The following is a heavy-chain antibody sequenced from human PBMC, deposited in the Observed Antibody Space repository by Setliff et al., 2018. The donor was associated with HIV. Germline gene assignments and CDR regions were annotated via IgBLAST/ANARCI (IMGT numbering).Heavy chain of an antibody. V-gene: IGHV3-7*03. J-gene: IGHJ5*02. CDR3: ANLWELGA. D-gene: IGHD3-16*01. Sequence: GGSLRLSCATSGFTFSNFWMTWVRQAPGKGLEWVANIKEDGSEIYYMDSVKGRFTISRDNARTSLSLEMRSLRDEDTAVYLCANLWELGAWGQGTLVTVSS. CDR1: GFTFSNFW. CDR2: IKEDGSEI.